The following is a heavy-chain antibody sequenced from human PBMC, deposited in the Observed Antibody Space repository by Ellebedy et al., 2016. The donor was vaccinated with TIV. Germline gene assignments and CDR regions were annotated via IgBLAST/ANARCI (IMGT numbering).Heavy chain of an antibody. J-gene: IGHJ4*02. CDR2: INTSGGRA. Sequence: AASVKVSCKASGYIFTDYYVHWARQVPGQGLEWLGMINTSGGRAAYAQRVQGRVTVSRDTSTETVYMELSNLRSEDTAVYFCARDRLVRVGATTLDYWGQGTLVTVSS. V-gene: IGHV1-46*01. D-gene: IGHD1-26*01. CDR3: ARDRLVRVGATTLDY. CDR1: GYIFTDYY.